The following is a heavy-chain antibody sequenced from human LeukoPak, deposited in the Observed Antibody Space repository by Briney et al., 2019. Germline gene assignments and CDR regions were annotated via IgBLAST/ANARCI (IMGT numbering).Heavy chain of an antibody. CDR3: ARDRYSGYDGYYYMDV. D-gene: IGHD5-12*01. V-gene: IGHV4-59*01. J-gene: IGHJ6*03. CDR1: GGSLSSYY. Sequence: PSETLSLTRTVSGGSLSSYYWSWIRQPPGKGLEWIGAIYYSGSTNYNPSLKSRVTISKGTSKNQFSLKLSSVTAADTAVYYCARDRYSGYDGYYYMDVWGKGTTVTVSS. CDR2: IYYSGST.